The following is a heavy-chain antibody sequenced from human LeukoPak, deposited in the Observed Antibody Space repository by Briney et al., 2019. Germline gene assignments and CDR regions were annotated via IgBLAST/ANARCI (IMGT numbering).Heavy chain of an antibody. CDR3: SATVTTGGYYFDY. D-gene: IGHD4-17*01. CDR2: IYHSGST. J-gene: IGHJ4*02. CDR1: GGSISSSNW. Sequence: PSETLSLTCAVSGGSISSSNWWSWVRQLPGKGLEWIGEIYHSGSTNYNPSLKSRVTISVDKSKNQFSLKLSSVTAADTAVYYCSATVTTGGYYFDYWGQGTLVTVSS. V-gene: IGHV4-4*02.